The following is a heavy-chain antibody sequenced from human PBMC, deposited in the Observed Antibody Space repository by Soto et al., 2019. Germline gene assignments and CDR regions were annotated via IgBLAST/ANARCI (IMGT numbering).Heavy chain of an antibody. CDR3: ARNPLGGSVLMVSDP. D-gene: IGHD2-8*01. CDR1: GYTFTSYG. CDR2: ISAYNGNT. J-gene: IGHJ5*02. V-gene: IGHV1-18*01. Sequence: QVQLVQSGAEVKKPGASVKVSCKASGYTFTSYGISWVRQAPGQGLEWMRWISAYNGNTNYAQKLQGRVTMTTDTSTSTAYMELRSLRSDDTAVYYCARNPLGGSVLMVSDPWGQGTLVTVSS.